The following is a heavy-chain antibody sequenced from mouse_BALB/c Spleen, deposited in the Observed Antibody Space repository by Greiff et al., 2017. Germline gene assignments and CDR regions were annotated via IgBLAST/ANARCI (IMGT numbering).Heavy chain of an antibody. Sequence: VKLVESGPGLVAPSQSLSITCTVSGFSLTSYGVHWVRQPPGKGLEWLGVIWAGGSTNYNSALMSRLSISKDNSKSQVFLKMNSLQTDDTAMYYCARDRGGIVDAMDYWGQGTSVTVSS. CDR1: GFSLTSYG. V-gene: IGHV2-9*02. CDR2: IWAGGST. J-gene: IGHJ4*01. CDR3: ARDRGGIVDAMDY. D-gene: IGHD6-1*01.